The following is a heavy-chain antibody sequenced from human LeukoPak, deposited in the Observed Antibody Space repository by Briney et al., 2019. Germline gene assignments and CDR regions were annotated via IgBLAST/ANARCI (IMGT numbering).Heavy chain of an antibody. J-gene: IGHJ5*02. Sequence: ASETLSLTCNVSGGSISPYYWSWIRQVPGKVVEWIGYLYYTGDTKYNPSLKTRVAISVDTSKNQFSLKLRSVTAADTAVYYCARGPWAWFDPWGQGTLVTVSS. CDR1: GGSISPYY. CDR3: ARGPWAWFDP. D-gene: IGHD7-27*01. V-gene: IGHV4-59*01. CDR2: LYYTGDT.